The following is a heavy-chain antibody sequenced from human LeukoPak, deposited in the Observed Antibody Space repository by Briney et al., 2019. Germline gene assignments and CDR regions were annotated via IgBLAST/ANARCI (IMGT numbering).Heavy chain of an antibody. J-gene: IGHJ4*02. V-gene: IGHV4-4*02. CDR1: GGSISSSIW. CDR3: ARLDYGSGSSLDY. Sequence: SSETLSLTCTVSGGSISSSIWWSWVRQPPGKGLEVIGEIYHSGSTNYNPSLQSRVSISVDSSKNQFSLNLTSVTAADTAVYYCARLDYGSGSSLDYWGRGTLVTVS. CDR2: IYHSGST. D-gene: IGHD3-16*01.